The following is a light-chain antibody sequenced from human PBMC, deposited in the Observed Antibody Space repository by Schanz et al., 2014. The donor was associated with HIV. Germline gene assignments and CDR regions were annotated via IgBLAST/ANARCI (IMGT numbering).Light chain of an antibody. CDR3: QSYDSRYVV. V-gene: IGLV2-8*01. CDR1: SSDVGGYKY. J-gene: IGLJ2*01. CDR2: EVS. Sequence: QSALTQPPSASGSPGQSVTISCTGTSSDVGGYKYVSWYQQHPGKAPKLLIYEVSKRPLGVPDRFSGSKSGNTASLTVSGLLAEDEADYYCQSYDSRYVVFGGGTKLTVL.